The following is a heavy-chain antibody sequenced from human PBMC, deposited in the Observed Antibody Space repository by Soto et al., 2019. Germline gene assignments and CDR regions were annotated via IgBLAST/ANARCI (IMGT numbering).Heavy chain of an antibody. D-gene: IGHD3-22*01. CDR1: GFTFSSYA. CDR3: AKGVLYDSSGYYYGDAFDI. V-gene: IGHV3-23*01. CDR2: ISGSGGST. J-gene: IGHJ3*02. Sequence: EVQLLESGGGLVQPGGSLRLSCAASGFTFSSYAMSWVRQAPGKGLEWVSAISGSGGSTYYADSVKGRFTISRDNSKNTLYLQMNSLRAEDTAVYYCAKGVLYDSSGYYYGDAFDIWGQGTMVTVSP.